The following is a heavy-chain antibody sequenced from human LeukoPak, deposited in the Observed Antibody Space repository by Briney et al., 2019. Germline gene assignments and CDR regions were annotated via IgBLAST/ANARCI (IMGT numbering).Heavy chain of an antibody. V-gene: IGHV3-23*01. CDR1: GFTFNNYA. CDR3: AKDLPGFFDY. Sequence: QPGGSLRLSCAASGFTFNNYAMSWVRQAPGKGLEWVSTISGSGASTYYTDSVKGRFTISRDNSKNTLYLQMNSLRAEDTAVYSCAKDLPGFFDYWGQGTLVTVSS. CDR2: ISGSGAST. J-gene: IGHJ4*02.